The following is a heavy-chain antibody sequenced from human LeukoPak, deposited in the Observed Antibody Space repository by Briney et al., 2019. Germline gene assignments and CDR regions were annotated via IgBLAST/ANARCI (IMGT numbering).Heavy chain of an antibody. D-gene: IGHD4-11*01. Sequence: SETLSLTCTVSGGSVSSHQWSWIRQPPGKGLEWIGYIYNSGSTNYNPSLKSRFTISIDTSKNRFSLKLSSVTAADTAVYYCARGVLTAVSYYMDVWGKGTTVTVSS. CDR2: IYNSGST. J-gene: IGHJ6*03. V-gene: IGHV4-59*02. CDR3: ARGVLTAVSYYMDV. CDR1: GGSVSSHQ.